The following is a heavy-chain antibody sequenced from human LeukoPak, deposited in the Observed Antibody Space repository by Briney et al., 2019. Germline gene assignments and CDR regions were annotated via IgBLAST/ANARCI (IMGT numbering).Heavy chain of an antibody. D-gene: IGHD4-11*01. J-gene: IGHJ4*02. V-gene: IGHV1-18*01. Sequence: ASVKVSCKASGYTFTRYGISWVRQAPGQGLEWTGWISAYNGATNYAQELQDRVTMTTDTSTSTAYMELRSLRSDDTAVYYCARGEAYSNYEDYWGQGTLVTVSS. CDR2: ISAYNGAT. CDR1: GYTFTRYG. CDR3: ARGEAYSNYEDY.